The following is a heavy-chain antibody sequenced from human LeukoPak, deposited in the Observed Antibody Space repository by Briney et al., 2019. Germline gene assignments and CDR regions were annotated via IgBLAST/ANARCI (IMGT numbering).Heavy chain of an antibody. Sequence: PGGSLRLSCAASGFTFSSYWMSWVRQAPGKGLEWVANIKQDGSEKYYVDSVEGRFTISRDNAKKSLFLQMNSLRAEDTAVYYCARDYSTVTTDYYYYMDVWGKGTTVTVSS. J-gene: IGHJ6*03. D-gene: IGHD4-11*01. CDR2: IKQDGSEK. CDR1: GFTFSSYW. V-gene: IGHV3-7*01. CDR3: ARDYSTVTTDYYYYMDV.